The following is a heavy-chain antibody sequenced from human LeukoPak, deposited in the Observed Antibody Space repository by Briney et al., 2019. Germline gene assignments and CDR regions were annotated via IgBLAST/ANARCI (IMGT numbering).Heavy chain of an antibody. CDR3: ARVGYYDSSGYSFDY. D-gene: IGHD3-22*01. J-gene: IGHJ4*02. V-gene: IGHV4-38-2*02. CDR1: GYSISSGYY. Sequence: SETLSLTCTVSGYSISSGYYWGWIRPPPGKGLEWIGSIYHSGSTYYNPSLKSRVTISVDTSKNQFSLKLSSVTAADTAVYYCARVGYYDSSGYSFDYWGQGTLVTVSS. CDR2: IYHSGST.